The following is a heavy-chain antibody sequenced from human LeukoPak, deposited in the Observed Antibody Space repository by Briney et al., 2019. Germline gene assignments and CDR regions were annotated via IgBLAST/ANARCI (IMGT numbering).Heavy chain of an antibody. V-gene: IGHV3-30*04. Sequence: PGGSLRLSCAASGFTFSSYPMHWVRQAPGKGLEWVAGVSFDGSALFYTDSVRGRFSISRDNSKNTLFLQMNSLRTEDMAVYYCAKEGDSSGHCGLFDIWGQGTMVTVSS. CDR3: AKEGDSSGHCGLFDI. J-gene: IGHJ3*02. D-gene: IGHD3-22*01. CDR2: VSFDGSAL. CDR1: GFTFSSYP.